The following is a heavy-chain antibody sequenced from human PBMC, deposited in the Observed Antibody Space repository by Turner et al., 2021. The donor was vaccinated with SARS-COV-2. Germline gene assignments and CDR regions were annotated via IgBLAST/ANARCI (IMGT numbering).Heavy chain of an antibody. V-gene: IGHV3-33*01. D-gene: IGHD2-8*01. CDR3: AREAPGPMAFFDY. Sequence: QVQLVESGGGVVQPGRSLRLSCAASGFTFSSYGMHWVRQAPGMGLEWVAVIWYDGSNKYYADSVKGRITISRDNSKNTLYLQMNSLRAEDTAVYYCAREAPGPMAFFDYWGQGTLVTVSS. J-gene: IGHJ4*02. CDR1: GFTFSSYG. CDR2: IWYDGSNK.